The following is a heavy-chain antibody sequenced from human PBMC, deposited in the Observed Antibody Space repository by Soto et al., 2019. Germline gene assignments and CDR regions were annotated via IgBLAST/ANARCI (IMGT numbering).Heavy chain of an antibody. CDR2: IYYSGST. CDR1: GGSITSYY. D-gene: IGHD2-2*01. Sequence: PSETLSLTCTVSGGSITSYYWSWIRQSPGKGLEWIGYIYYSGSTNYNPSLKSRVTISVDTSKNQFSLKLSSVTAADTAVYYCARHLTVPELEEGYYYYYMDVWGKGTTVTVSS. CDR3: ARHLTVPELEEGYYYYYMDV. J-gene: IGHJ6*03. V-gene: IGHV4-59*08.